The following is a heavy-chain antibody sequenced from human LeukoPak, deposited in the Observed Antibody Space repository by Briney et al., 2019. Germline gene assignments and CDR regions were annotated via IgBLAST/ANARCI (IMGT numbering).Heavy chain of an antibody. CDR1: GFTFGDYA. V-gene: IGHV3-49*04. D-gene: IGHD3-9*01. J-gene: IGHJ6*04. Sequence: GGSLRLSSTASGFTFGDYAMSWVRQAPGKGLEWVGFIRSKAYGGTTEYAASVKGRFTVSRDDSKSIAYLQMNSLKTEDTAVYYCTSGTTYYDILTGYSQYYYGMDVWGKGTTVTVSS. CDR2: IRSKAYGGTT. CDR3: TSGTTYYDILTGYSQYYYGMDV.